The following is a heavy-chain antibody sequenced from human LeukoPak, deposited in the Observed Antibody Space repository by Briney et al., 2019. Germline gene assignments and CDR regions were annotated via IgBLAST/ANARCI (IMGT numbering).Heavy chain of an antibody. CDR1: GFTVSSYG. D-gene: IGHD3-10*01. J-gene: IGHJ4*02. Sequence: GGSLGLSCAASGFTVSSYGMNWVRQAPGKGLEWVSSISSSSSYIYYADSVKGRFTISRDNAKDSLYLQMNSLRAEDTAVYYCAREASTMVRGVVLDYWGQGTLVTVSS. CDR3: AREASTMVRGVVLDY. V-gene: IGHV3-21*01. CDR2: ISSSSSYI.